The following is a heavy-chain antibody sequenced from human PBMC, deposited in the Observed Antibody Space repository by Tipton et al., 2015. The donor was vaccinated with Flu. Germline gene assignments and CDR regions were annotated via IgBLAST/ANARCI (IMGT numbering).Heavy chain of an antibody. J-gene: IGHJ4*02. CDR2: IYPSGTT. Sequence: TLSLTCSVSGYSIRSAYYWGWVRRPPGKGLEWIGTIYPSGTTYYNPSLKSRLTISVDTSKNQFSLRLSSVTAADTAVYYCARHTGDSVRGVIDYWGQGTLVTVSS. CDR3: ARHTGDSVRGVIDY. CDR1: GYSIRSAYY. V-gene: IGHV4-38-2*01. D-gene: IGHD3-10*02.